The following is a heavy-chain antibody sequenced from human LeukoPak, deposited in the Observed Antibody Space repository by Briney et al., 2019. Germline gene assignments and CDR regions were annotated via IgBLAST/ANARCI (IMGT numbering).Heavy chain of an antibody. CDR2: INIGGTNK. CDR1: GFTFNDYY. V-gene: IGHV3-11*01. Sequence: GESLKISCAASGFTFNDYYMSWIRQAPGKGLEWLSYINIGGTNKHYADSVKGRFTISRDNAKKSPYLEMNNLRAEDTAVYYCATDGAGFDTWGQGVLVTVSS. CDR3: ATDGAGFDT. J-gene: IGHJ5*02.